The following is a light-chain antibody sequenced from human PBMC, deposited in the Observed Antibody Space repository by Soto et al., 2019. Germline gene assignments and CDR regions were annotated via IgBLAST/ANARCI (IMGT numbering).Light chain of an antibody. V-gene: IGKV3-15*01. CDR1: PRVSTN. Sequence: EIVMTQSPDTLSVSPGERATLFCRARPRVSTNVAWYQQKPGQAPRLLIYGASTRATGIPARFSGSGSGTDFTLTISSLQSEDFAVYYCQQYNNWPPLTFGGGTKVEIK. J-gene: IGKJ4*01. CDR2: GAS. CDR3: QQYNNWPPLT.